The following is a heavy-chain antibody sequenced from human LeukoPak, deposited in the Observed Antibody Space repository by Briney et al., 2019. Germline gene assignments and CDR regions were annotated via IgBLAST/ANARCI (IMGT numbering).Heavy chain of an antibody. J-gene: IGHJ3*02. CDR2: IYYSGST. D-gene: IGHD5-12*01. Sequence: SETLSLTCTVSGGSISGSNYYWSWIRQPPGKGLEWIGYIYYSGSTNYNPSLKSRVTISVDTSKNQFSLKLSSVTAADTAVYYCARDRGSELYDALDIWGQGTMVTVSS. CDR1: GGSISGSNYY. V-gene: IGHV4-61*01. CDR3: ARDRGSELYDALDI.